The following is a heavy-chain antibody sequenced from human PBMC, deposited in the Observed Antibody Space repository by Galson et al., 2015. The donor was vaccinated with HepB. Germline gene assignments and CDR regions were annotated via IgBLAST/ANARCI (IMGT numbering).Heavy chain of an antibody. J-gene: IGHJ5*02. V-gene: IGHV1-69*10. Sequence: SVKVSCKASGGTFSSYAISWVRQAPGQGLEWMGGIIPILGIANYARKFQGRVTITADESTSTAYMELSSLRSEDTAVYYCARKTLWFGELSGWFDPWGQGTLVTVSS. CDR1: GGTFSSYA. CDR2: IIPILGIA. D-gene: IGHD3-10*01. CDR3: ARKTLWFGELSGWFDP.